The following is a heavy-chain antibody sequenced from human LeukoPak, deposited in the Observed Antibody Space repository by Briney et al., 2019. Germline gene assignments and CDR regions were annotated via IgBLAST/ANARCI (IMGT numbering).Heavy chain of an antibody. D-gene: IGHD3-22*01. Sequence: GGSLRLSCAASGFTFSNAWMSWVRQAPGKGLEWVSAISGSGGSTYYADSVKGRFTISRDNSKNTLYLQMSSLRAEDTAVYYCAKDQKMIVVVIDYWGQGTLVTVSS. CDR2: ISGSGGST. J-gene: IGHJ4*02. V-gene: IGHV3-23*01. CDR3: AKDQKMIVVVIDY. CDR1: GFTFSNAW.